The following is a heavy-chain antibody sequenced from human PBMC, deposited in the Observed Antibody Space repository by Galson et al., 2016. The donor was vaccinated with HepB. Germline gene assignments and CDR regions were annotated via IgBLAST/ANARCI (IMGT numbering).Heavy chain of an antibody. J-gene: IGHJ4*02. CDR3: ARDTGGGSFDY. D-gene: IGHD3-16*01. CDR1: GFTFSSYW. CDR2: IKQDGSEK. Sequence: SLRLSCAASGFTFSSYWISWVRQAPGKGLEWVANIKQDGSEKYYVDSVKGRFTISRDNAKKSLFLEMNSLTAEDTAMYYCARDTGGGSFDYWGQGILVTVSS. V-gene: IGHV3-7*03.